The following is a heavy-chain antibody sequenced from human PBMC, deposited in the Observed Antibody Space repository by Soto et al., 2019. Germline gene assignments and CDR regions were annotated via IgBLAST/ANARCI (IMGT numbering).Heavy chain of an antibody. CDR1: WGSLSGFY. CDR3: ARAHSTTVITLKWGAMDF. D-gene: IGHD3-22*01. J-gene: IGHJ6*02. Sequence: PSETLSLTCAVYWGSLSGFYWSWIRQSPGKGLEWIGEIYHRGNTNYNPSLKTRVSISVDTSKNQFSLNLTSVTAADTAVYYCARAHSTTVITLKWGAMDFWGQGTTVTVSS. CDR2: IYHRGNT. V-gene: IGHV4-34*01.